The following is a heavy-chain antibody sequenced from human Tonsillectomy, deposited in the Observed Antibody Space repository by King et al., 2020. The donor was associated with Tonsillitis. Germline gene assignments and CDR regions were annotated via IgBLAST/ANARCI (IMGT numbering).Heavy chain of an antibody. CDR3: AKDVRNNGNNGYVSDI. D-gene: IGHD2-8*01. CDR1: GFTFSNYA. Sequence: VQLVESGGGVVQPGGSLRLSCAASGFTFSNYAMHWVRQTPGKGLEWVAFIRLDGGNKYYADSVKGRFTVSRDNSKNTLYLQMNSLRAEDTALYYCAKDVRNNGNNGYVSDIWGQGTMVTVSS. V-gene: IGHV3-30*02. J-gene: IGHJ3*02. CDR2: IRLDGGNK.